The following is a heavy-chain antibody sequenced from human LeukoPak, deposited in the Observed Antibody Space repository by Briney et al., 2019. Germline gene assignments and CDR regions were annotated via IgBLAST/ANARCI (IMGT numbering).Heavy chain of an antibody. V-gene: IGHV3-7*01. CDR1: GFTFSSYW. CDR3: ARDPVIAAAGDDAFDI. Sequence: GGSLRLSCAASGFTFSSYWMSWVRQAPGKGLEWVGNIKQDGSEKYYVDSVEGRFTISRDNAKNSLYLQMNSRRAEDTAVYYCARDPVIAAAGDDAFDIWGQGTMVIGSS. J-gene: IGHJ3*02. CDR2: IKQDGSEK. D-gene: IGHD6-13*01.